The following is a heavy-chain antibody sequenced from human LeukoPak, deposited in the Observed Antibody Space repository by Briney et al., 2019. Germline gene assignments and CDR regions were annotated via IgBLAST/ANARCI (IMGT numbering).Heavy chain of an antibody. J-gene: IGHJ5*02. V-gene: IGHV3-23*01. CDR1: GFTFSSYA. CDR3: AKDFTAMVSYWFDP. D-gene: IGHD5-18*01. CDR2: ISGSGGST. Sequence: GGSLRLSCAASGFTFSSYAMSWVRQAPGKGLEWASAISGSGGSTYYADSVKGRFTISRDNSKNTLYLQMNSLRAEDTAVYYCAKDFTAMVSYWFDPWGQGTLVTVSS.